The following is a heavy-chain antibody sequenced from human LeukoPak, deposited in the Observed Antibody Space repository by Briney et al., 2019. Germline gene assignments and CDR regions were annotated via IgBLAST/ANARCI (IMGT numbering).Heavy chain of an antibody. V-gene: IGHV3-23*01. CDR3: AKDKGPTYYFDY. CDR1: GFTFSSYA. CDR2: VRGSGYDT. J-gene: IGHJ4*02. Sequence: GGSLRLSCAASGFTFSSYAMSWVRQAPGKGLEWVSAVRGSGYDTYYADSVKGRFTISRDSSKNTLYLQMNGLRAEDTAVYYCAKDKGPTYYFDYWGQGTLVTVSS.